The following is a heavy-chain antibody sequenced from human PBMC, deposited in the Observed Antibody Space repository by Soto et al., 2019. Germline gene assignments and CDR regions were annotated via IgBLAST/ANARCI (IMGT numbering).Heavy chain of an antibody. CDR3: ARRTVNIRTFYSGLKTHCFDY. Sequence: QLQLQESGPGLVKPSETLSLTCAVSGGSISSSSYYWGWIRQPPGKGLERNGSIYYSGSTYYTPSFQIRVAISVDTSKNHFSLKLNSVTAADTAVYYCARRTVNIRTFYSGLKTHCFDYWGQGTLVTVSS. V-gene: IGHV4-39*02. J-gene: IGHJ4*02. CDR2: IYYSGST. CDR1: GGSISSSSYY. D-gene: IGHD6-19*01.